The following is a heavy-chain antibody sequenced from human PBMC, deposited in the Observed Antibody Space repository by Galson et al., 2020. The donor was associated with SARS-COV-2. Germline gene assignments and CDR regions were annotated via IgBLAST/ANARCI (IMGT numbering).Heavy chain of an antibody. V-gene: IGHV3-33*01. CDR2: IWYDGSNK. CDR1: GFTFSSYG. J-gene: IGHJ6*03. D-gene: IGHD3-10*01. CDR3: ARSALWFGELLSYMDV. Sequence: SLRLSCAASGFTFSSYGMHWVCQAPGKGLEWVAVIWYDGSNKYYADSVKGRFTISRDNSKNTLYLQMNSLRAEDTAVYYCARSALWFGELLSYMDVWGKGTTVTVSS.